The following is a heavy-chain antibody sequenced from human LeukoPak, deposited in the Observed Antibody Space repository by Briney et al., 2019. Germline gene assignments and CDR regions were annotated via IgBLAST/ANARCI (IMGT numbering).Heavy chain of an antibody. J-gene: IGHJ5*02. D-gene: IGHD3-3*01. CDR3: ARSGPPYYDFWSGYFGFDWFDP. CDR2: INPNSGGT. Sequence: ASVKVACKAYGYTFTGYYMHWVRQAPGQGLEWMGWINPNSGGTNYAQKFQGRVTMTRDTSISTAYMELSRLRSDDTAVYYCARSGPPYYDFWSGYFGFDWFDPWGQGTLVTVSS. CDR1: GYTFTGYY. V-gene: IGHV1-2*02.